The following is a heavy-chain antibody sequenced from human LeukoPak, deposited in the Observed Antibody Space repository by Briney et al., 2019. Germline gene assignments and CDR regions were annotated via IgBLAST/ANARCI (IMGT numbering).Heavy chain of an antibody. Sequence: PGGSLRLSCAASGFTFSDYYMSWIRQAPGKGLEWVSYISSSGSTIYYADSVKGRFTISRDNAKNSLYLQMNSLRAEDTAVYYCAREYYDILTGYYRFDYWGQGTLVTVSS. CDR3: AREYYDILTGYYRFDY. CDR2: ISSSGSTI. D-gene: IGHD3-9*01. J-gene: IGHJ4*02. V-gene: IGHV3-11*01. CDR1: GFTFSDYY.